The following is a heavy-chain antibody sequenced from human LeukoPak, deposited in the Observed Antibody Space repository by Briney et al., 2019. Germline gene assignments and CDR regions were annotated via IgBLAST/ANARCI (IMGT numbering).Heavy chain of an antibody. V-gene: IGHV1-46*01. Sequence: VASVKVSCKASGYTFTSYYMHWVRQAPGQGLEWMGIINPSGDSTSYAQKLQGRVTVTRDTSTSTVHMELSGLRSEDTAVYYCARDQEGFDYWGQGTLVTVSS. CDR2: INPSGDST. J-gene: IGHJ4*02. CDR3: ARDQEGFDY. CDR1: GYTFTSYY.